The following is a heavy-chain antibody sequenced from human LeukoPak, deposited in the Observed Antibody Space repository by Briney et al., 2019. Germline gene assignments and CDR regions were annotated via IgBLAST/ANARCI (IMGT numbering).Heavy chain of an antibody. V-gene: IGHV4-4*07. Sequence: SETLSLTCTVSGGSISSYYWSLIRQPAGKGLEWIGRIYTSGGTNYNPSLKSRVTMSVDTSKNQFSLKLSSVTAADTAVYYCARVDLRYYDILTGPRGYYYGMDVWGQGTTVTVSS. J-gene: IGHJ6*02. CDR1: GGSISSYY. CDR3: ARVDLRYYDILTGPRGYYYGMDV. CDR2: IYTSGGT. D-gene: IGHD3-9*01.